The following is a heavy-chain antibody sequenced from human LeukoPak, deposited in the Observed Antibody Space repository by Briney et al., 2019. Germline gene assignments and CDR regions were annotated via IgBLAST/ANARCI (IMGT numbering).Heavy chain of an antibody. CDR1: GFTFSSYG. J-gene: IGHJ4*02. CDR3: AKAPVTSCRGAFCYPFDY. Sequence: GGSLRLSCAASGFTFSSYGMHWVRQAPGKGLEWVALIRYDGSNKYYADSAKGRFTISRDNSKNTLYLQMNSLRGEDTAVYYCAKAPVTSCRGAFCYPFDYWGQGTLVTVSS. D-gene: IGHD2-15*01. V-gene: IGHV3-30*02. CDR2: IRYDGSNK.